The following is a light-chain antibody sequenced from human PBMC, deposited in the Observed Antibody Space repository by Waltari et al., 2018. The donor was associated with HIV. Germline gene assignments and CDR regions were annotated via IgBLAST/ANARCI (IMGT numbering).Light chain of an antibody. J-gene: IGKJ1*01. V-gene: IGKV1-27*01. CDR3: QKYNSAPRT. CDR2: GAS. CDR1: QGIGNF. Sequence: DIQMTQSPSSLSASVGERITISCRASQGIGNFLAWYQQKPGKVPKLLIYGASTLQSGAPSRFSGSASGTDFTLTITSLQPEDAASYFCQKYNSAPRTFGQGTKVEIK.